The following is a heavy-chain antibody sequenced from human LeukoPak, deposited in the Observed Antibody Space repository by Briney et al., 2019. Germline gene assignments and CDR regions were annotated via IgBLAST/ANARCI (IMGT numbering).Heavy chain of an antibody. CDR1: GFTFSDYA. CDR3: ARHDSFIPF. D-gene: IGHD2-21*01. Sequence: GSLRRSCAASGFTFSDYAMSWVREAAGKGLEWVSGISDTGRRTYYTDSVKGRFTLSRDASKKTVSLQMETLRAEDTATYFCARHDSFIPFWGQGTLVTVSS. J-gene: IGHJ4*02. CDR2: ISDTGRRT. V-gene: IGHV3-23*01.